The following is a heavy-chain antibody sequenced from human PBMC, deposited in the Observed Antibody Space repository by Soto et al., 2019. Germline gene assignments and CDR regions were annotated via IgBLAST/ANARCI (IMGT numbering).Heavy chain of an antibody. CDR2: IGTAGGT. V-gene: IGHV3-13*01. J-gene: IGHJ2*01. CDR3: ARELGMYGYWYFDL. CDR1: GFSFSSHD. Sequence: VGSLRLSCAASGFSFSSHDMHWVRQVAGKGLEWVSAIGTAGGTHYADSVKGRFTISRENAKNSLYLQMNSLRAGDTAVYYCARELGMYGYWYFDLWGRGTQVTVSS. D-gene: IGHD7-27*01.